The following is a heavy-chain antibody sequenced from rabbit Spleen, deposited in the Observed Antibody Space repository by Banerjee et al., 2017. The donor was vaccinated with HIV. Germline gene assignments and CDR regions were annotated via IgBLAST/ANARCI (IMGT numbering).Heavy chain of an antibody. CDR1: GFSLTSSDY. D-gene: IGHD1-1*01. CDR2: IDTNDGDT. V-gene: IGHV1S40*01. CDR3: ARDTSSSFSSYGMDL. J-gene: IGHJ6*01. Sequence: QSLEESGGDLVKPGASLTLTCTASGFSLTSSDYMCWVRQAPGKGLEWIACIDTNDGDTDYANWPKGRFTISKTSSTTVTLQMTSLTVADTATYFCARDTSSSFSSYGMDLWGQGTLVTVS.